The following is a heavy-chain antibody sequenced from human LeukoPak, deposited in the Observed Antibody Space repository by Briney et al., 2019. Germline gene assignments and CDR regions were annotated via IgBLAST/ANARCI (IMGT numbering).Heavy chain of an antibody. CDR3: ARTNYYDSSGYYYFQH. V-gene: IGHV1-18*01. CDR1: GYTFTTYG. CDR2: ISAYNGNT. J-gene: IGHJ1*01. Sequence: ASVKVSCKASGYTFTTYGITWVRQAPGQGLEWMAWISAYNGNTNYAQILQGRVTMTTDTSTSTAYMELRSLRSDDTAVYYCARTNYYDSSGYYYFQHWGQGTLVTVSS. D-gene: IGHD3-22*01.